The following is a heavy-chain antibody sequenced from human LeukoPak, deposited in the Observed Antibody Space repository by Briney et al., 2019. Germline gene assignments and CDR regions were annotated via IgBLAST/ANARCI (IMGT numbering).Heavy chain of an antibody. CDR3: AKGGVFGYSYGPLDL. D-gene: IGHD5-18*01. CDR2: ISWNSGSI. V-gene: IGHV3-9*03. CDR1: GFTFDDDA. Sequence: GRSLRLSCAASGFTFDDDAMHWVRQAPGKGLEGGSGISWNSGSIDYADSVKGRFTISRDNAKKCLYLQMNSLRAEDMALYYCAKGGVFGYSYGPLDLWGRGTLVTVSS. J-gene: IGHJ2*01.